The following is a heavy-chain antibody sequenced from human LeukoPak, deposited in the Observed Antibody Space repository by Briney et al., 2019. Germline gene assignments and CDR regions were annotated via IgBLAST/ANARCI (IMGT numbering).Heavy chain of an antibody. CDR3: ARIYLGAFDI. Sequence: SVKVSCKASGGTFSSYAISWVRQAPGQGLEWMGRIIPIFGTANYSQKFQVRVTITKDESPTTAYMELSSLRAEDTAVYYCARIYLGAFDIWGQGTMVTVSS. D-gene: IGHD3-16*01. CDR1: GGTFSSYA. CDR2: IIPIFGTA. J-gene: IGHJ3*02. V-gene: IGHV1-69*05.